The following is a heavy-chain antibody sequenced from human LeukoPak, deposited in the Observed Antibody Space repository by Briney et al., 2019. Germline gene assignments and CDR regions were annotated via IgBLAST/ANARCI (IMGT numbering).Heavy chain of an antibody. D-gene: IGHD2-15*01. CDR2: INPNSGDT. Sequence: ASVKVSCKASGYTFSGYYMHWVRQAPGQGLEWMGWINPNSGDTKYAQKFQGRVTMTRDTSISTAYMDLSSLRSDDTAVYYCARFPSGGPCDYWGQGTLVTVSS. CDR1: GYTFSGYY. CDR3: ARFPSGGPCDY. J-gene: IGHJ4*02. V-gene: IGHV1-2*02.